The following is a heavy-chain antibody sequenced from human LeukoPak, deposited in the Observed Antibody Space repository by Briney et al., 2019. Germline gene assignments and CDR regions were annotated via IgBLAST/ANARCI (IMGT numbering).Heavy chain of an antibody. D-gene: IGHD3-22*01. V-gene: IGHV1-8*01. J-gene: IGHJ3*02. Sequence: ASVKVSCKASGYTFTSYDINWVRQATGQGLEWMGWMNPNSGNTGYAQKFQGRVTMTRNTSISTAYMELSSLRSEDTAVYYCASSYDSSGYYTYDAFDIWGQGTMVTVSS. CDR3: ASSYDSSGYYTYDAFDI. CDR1: GYTFTSYD. CDR2: MNPNSGNT.